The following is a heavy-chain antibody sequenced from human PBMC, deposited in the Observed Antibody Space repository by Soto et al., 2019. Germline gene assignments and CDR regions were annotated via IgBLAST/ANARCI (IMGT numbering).Heavy chain of an antibody. J-gene: IGHJ6*02. Sequence: ASVKVSCKVSGYTLTELSMHWVRQAPGKGLEWMGGFDPEDGGTIYAQKFQGRVTMTEDTSTDTAYMELSSLRSEDTAVYYCATFSIILTGYLGALNYYYYGMDVWGQGTTVTVSS. CDR3: ATFSIILTGYLGALNYYYYGMDV. V-gene: IGHV1-24*01. CDR2: FDPEDGGT. D-gene: IGHD3-9*01. CDR1: GYTLTELS.